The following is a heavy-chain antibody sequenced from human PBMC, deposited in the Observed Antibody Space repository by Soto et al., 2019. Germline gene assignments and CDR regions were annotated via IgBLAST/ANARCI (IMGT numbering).Heavy chain of an antibody. J-gene: IGHJ6*02. V-gene: IGHV1-69*06. CDR1: GGTFSSYA. CDR3: ARATGDIVVVPAAPDYYYYGMDV. Sequence: SVKVSCKASGGTFSSYAISWVRQAPGQGLEWMGGIIPIFGTANYAQKFQGRVTITADKSTSTAYMELSSLRSEDTAVYYCARATGDIVVVPAAPDYYYYGMDVWGQGTTVTVSS. CDR2: IIPIFGTA. D-gene: IGHD2-2*01.